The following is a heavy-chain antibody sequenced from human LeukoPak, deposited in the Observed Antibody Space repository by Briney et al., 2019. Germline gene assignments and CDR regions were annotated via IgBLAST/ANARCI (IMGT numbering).Heavy chain of an antibody. J-gene: IGHJ4*02. Sequence: GGSLRLSCSASGFTFSSYAMHWVRQAPGKGLEYVSAISSNGGSTYYADSVKGRFTIPRDNSKNTLYLQMSSLRAEDTAVYYCVKGPSKELSGSGSYSTFDYWGQGTLVTVSS. D-gene: IGHD3-10*01. CDR2: ISSNGGST. CDR1: GFTFSSYA. V-gene: IGHV3-64D*06. CDR3: VKGPSKELSGSGSYSTFDY.